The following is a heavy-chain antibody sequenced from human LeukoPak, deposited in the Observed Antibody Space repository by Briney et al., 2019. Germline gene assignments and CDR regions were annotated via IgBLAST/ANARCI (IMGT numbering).Heavy chain of an antibody. CDR2: ISSTCSTI. CDR1: GFTFSSYE. J-gene: IGHJ4*02. CDR3: ATKTGFDD. Sequence: PGGSLRLSCAASGFTFSSYEMNWVRQAPGKGLEWISYISSTCSTIYYTDSVKGRFTISRDNAKDSLYLQMNSLRAEDTAVYYCATKTGFDDWGQGTLVTVSS. V-gene: IGHV3-48*03. D-gene: IGHD1-1*01.